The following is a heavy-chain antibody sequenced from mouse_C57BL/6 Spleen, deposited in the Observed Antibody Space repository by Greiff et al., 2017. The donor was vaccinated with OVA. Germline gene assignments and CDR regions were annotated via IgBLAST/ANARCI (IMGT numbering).Heavy chain of an antibody. CDR1: GFTFSSYG. CDR2: ISSGGSYT. Sequence: DVKLVESGGDLVKPGGSLKLSCAASGFTFSSYGMSWVRQTPDKRLEWVATISSGGSYTYYPDSVKGRFTISRDNAKNTLYLQMSSLKSEDTAMYYCARHVLYYFDYWGQGTTLTVSS. J-gene: IGHJ2*01. CDR3: ARHVLYYFDY. V-gene: IGHV5-6*02.